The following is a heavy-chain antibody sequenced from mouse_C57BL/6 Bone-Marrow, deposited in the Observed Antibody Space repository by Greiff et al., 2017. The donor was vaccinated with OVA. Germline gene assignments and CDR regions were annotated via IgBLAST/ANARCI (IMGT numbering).Heavy chain of an antibody. J-gene: IGHJ4*01. D-gene: IGHD2-10*02. CDR3: ARTSIYYAMDY. CDR2: ISYDGSN. CDR1: GYSITSGYY. Sequence: EVQLVESGPGLVKPSQSLSLTCSVTGYSITSGYYWNWIRQFPGNKLEWMGYISYDGSNNYNPSLKNRISITRDTSKNQFFLKLNSVTTEDTATYYCARTSIYYAMDYWGQGTSVTVSS. V-gene: IGHV3-6*01.